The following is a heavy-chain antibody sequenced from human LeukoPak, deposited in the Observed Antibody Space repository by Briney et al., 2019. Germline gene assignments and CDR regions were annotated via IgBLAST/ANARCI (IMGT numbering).Heavy chain of an antibody. CDR2: IYTSGST. V-gene: IGHV4-4*07. J-gene: IGHJ6*02. Sequence: SETLSLTCTVSGGSISSYYWSWIRQPAGKGLEWIGRIYTSGSTNYNPSLKSRVTMSVDTSKNQFSLKLSSVTAADTAVYYCARLNHHPLYYYYGMDVWGQGTTVTVSS. CDR1: GGSISSYY. D-gene: IGHD1-14*01. CDR3: ARLNHHPLYYYYGMDV.